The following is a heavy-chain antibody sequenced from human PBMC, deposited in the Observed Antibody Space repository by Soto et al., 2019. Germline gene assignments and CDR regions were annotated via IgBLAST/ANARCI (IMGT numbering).Heavy chain of an antibody. CDR1: RFTFSTYA. V-gene: IGHV3-30-3*01. J-gene: IGHJ4*02. Sequence: QVQLVESGGGVVQPGRSLRLSCAASRFTFSTYAMHWVRQAPGKGLEWVAVISYDGSNKYYADSVKGRFTISRDNSKNTLYLQMNSLRAEATAVYYCAREITGFDYWGQGTLVTVSS. CDR3: AREITGFDY. CDR2: ISYDGSNK.